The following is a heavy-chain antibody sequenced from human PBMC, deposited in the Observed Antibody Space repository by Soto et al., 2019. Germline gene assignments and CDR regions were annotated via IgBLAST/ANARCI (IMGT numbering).Heavy chain of an antibody. D-gene: IGHD3-10*01. J-gene: IGHJ4*03. CDR1: VYTYTVYY. V-gene: IGHV1-2*04. CDR2: INTNSGGT. CDR3: AREIYYYGSGYFDY. Sequence: VNVYRKASVYTYTVYYMHWVRHNTGQGLEWMGWINTNSGGTNYAKKFQGWVTMTRETSISTAYMELSRLRSDDTAVYYCAREIYYYGSGYFDYWGQGTLVSVSS.